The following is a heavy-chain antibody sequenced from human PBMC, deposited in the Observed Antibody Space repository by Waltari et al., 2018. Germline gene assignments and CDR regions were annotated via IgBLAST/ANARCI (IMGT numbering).Heavy chain of an antibody. Sequence: VQLVESGGGLVKPGGSLRLSCAASGLTFSDYYMSWIPQAPGKGLGWVSYISSSGSTIFYAVSVKGRFTISRDNAKHSLYLQMNSLRAEDTAVYYCARMYSSGWYSVIDYWGQGTLVTVSS. J-gene: IGHJ4*02. CDR2: ISSSGSTI. CDR3: ARMYSSGWYSVIDY. CDR1: GLTFSDYY. V-gene: IGHV3-11*01. D-gene: IGHD6-19*01.